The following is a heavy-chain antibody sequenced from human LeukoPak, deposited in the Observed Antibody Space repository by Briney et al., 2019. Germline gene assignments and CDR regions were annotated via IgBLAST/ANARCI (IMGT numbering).Heavy chain of an antibody. D-gene: IGHD3-3*01. V-gene: IGHV1-2*02. CDR2: INLNSGGT. CDR1: GYTFIGYY. J-gene: IGHJ3*02. Sequence: GASVKVSCKASGYTFIGYYMHWVRQAPGQGLEWMGWINLNSGGTNYAQKFQGRVTMTRDTSISTAYMELSRLRSDDTAVYYCARAADYDFWSGYYGTDAFDIWGQGTMVTVSS. CDR3: ARAADYDFWSGYYGTDAFDI.